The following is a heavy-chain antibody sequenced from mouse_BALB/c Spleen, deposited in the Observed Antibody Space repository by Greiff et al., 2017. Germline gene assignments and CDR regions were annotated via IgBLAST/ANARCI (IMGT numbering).Heavy chain of an antibody. Sequence: VKLMESGAELVKPGASVKLSCKASGYTFTSYYMYWVKQRPGQGLEWIGEINPSNGGTNFNEKFKSKATLTVDKSSSTAYMQLSSLTSEDSAVYYCTGGNYSYFDYWGQGTTLTVSS. CDR3: TGGNYSYFDY. J-gene: IGHJ2*01. D-gene: IGHD2-1*01. V-gene: IGHV1S81*02. CDR1: GYTFTSYY. CDR2: INPSNGGT.